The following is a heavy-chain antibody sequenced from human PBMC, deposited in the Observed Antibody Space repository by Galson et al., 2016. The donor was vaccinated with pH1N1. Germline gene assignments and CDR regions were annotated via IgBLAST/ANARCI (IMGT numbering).Heavy chain of an antibody. J-gene: IGHJ4*02. CDR3: ARAVGHYSG. CDR1: GFTFNSYW. D-gene: IGHD3-10*01. Sequence: SLRLSCAASGFTFNSYWMSWVRQAPGKGLEWVANINEDGTEKYYVDSVKGRFTISRDNAKNSLYLQMNSLRAEDTAVYYCARAVGHYSGWGQGTLVTVSS. V-gene: IGHV3-7*04. CDR2: INEDGTEK.